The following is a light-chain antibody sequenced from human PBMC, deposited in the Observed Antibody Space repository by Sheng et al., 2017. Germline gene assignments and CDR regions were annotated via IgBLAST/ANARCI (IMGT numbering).Light chain of an antibody. CDR3: QQYSSFPYT. J-gene: IGKJ2*01. CDR1: QDILKF. V-gene: IGKV1-5*03. CDR2: KAS. Sequence: DIQMTQSPSSLSPSVGGRVTITCQASQDILKFLNWFQQKPGKAPKLLIYKASSLESGVPSRFSGSGSGTEFTLTISSLQPDDFATYCCQQYSSFPYTFGQGTKLEIK.